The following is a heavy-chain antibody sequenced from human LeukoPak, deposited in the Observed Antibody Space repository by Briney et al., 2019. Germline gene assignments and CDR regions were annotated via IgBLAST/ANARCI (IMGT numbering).Heavy chain of an antibody. V-gene: IGHV3-21*01. J-gene: IGHJ5*02. D-gene: IGHD4-23*01. CDR3: ARGRGGDNSNWFDP. CDR2: IIKSGSHI. CDR1: GFTFSDYS. Sequence: GGSLRLSCAASGFTFSDYSMNWVRQAPGKGLEWVSAIIKSGSHIYYADSVKGRFTISRDNANNSLYLQMTGLGDEDTAVYYCARGRGGDNSNWFDPWGPGTLVTVSS.